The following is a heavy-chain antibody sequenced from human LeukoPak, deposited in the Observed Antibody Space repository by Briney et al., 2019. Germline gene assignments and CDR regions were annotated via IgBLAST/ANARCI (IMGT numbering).Heavy chain of an antibody. CDR3: ARPTNWGSYYYYMDV. CDR1: GGSMSSSSYY. J-gene: IGHJ6*03. CDR2: IYYSGST. V-gene: IGHV4-39*07. D-gene: IGHD7-27*01. Sequence: SSETLSLTCTVSGGSMSSSSYYWGWIRQPPGKGLEWIGSIYYSGSTYYNPSLKSRVTISVDTSKNQFSLKLSSVTAADTAVYYCARPTNWGSYYYYMDVWGKGTTVTVSS.